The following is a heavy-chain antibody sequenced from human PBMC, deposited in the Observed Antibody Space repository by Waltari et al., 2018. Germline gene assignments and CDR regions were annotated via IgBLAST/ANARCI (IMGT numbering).Heavy chain of an antibody. CDR1: GGTFSSYT. CDR3: ARDGYSSGWYNYYYGMDV. D-gene: IGHD6-19*01. Sequence: QVQLVQSGAEVKKPGSSVKVSCKASGGTFSSYTISWVRQAPGQGLEWMGRIIPSLGIANYAQKFQGRVTITADKSTSTAYMELSSLRSEDTAVYYCARDGYSSGWYNYYYGMDVWGQGTTVTVSS. J-gene: IGHJ6*02. V-gene: IGHV1-69*08. CDR2: IIPSLGIA.